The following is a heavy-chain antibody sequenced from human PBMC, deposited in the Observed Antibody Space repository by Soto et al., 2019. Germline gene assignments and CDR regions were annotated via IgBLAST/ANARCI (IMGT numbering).Heavy chain of an antibody. CDR1: GGTFSSYT. Sequence: SVKVSCKASGGTFSSYTISWVRQAPGQGLEWMGRIIPILGIANYAQKFQGRVTITADKSTSTAYMELSSLRSEDTAVYYCARGYCSGGSCYGTNDYWGQGTLVTVSS. CDR2: IIPILGIA. J-gene: IGHJ4*02. CDR3: ARGYCSGGSCYGTNDY. V-gene: IGHV1-69*02. D-gene: IGHD2-15*01.